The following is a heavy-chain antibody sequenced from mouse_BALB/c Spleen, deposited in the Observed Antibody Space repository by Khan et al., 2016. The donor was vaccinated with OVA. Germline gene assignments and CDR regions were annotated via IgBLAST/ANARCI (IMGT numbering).Heavy chain of an antibody. CDR3: ARRGAARARWDCFDY. CDR2: YYLGGGYT. V-gene: IGHV1-63*02. Sequence: QVQLQESGAELVRPANSLSMSCNVAGYSFTNYCIGWVKQKPGRGILWFGDYYLGGGYTNYNETFKGRTTLTADTSSNTAYMQLSSVTSGDSVIYYGARRGAARARWDCFDYWGQGTTLTVSS. J-gene: IGHJ2*01. D-gene: IGHD3-1*01. CDR1: GYSFTNYC.